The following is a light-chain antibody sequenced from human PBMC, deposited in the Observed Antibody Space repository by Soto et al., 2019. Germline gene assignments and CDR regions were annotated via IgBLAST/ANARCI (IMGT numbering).Light chain of an antibody. CDR1: LSVSRN. CDR2: DAS. Sequence: DIVMTQSPATMSVSPVERSTLSCRASLSVSRNLAWYQQKPGQAPRLLIYDASSRPTDIPARFSGSGSGTDFTLTISSLEPEDFALYYCQKRSNWPINFGQGTRLEIK. J-gene: IGKJ5*01. CDR3: QKRSNWPIN. V-gene: IGKV3-11*01.